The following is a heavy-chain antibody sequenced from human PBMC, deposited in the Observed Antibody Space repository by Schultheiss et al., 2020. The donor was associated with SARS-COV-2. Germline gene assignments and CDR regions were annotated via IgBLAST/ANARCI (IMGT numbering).Heavy chain of an antibody. D-gene: IGHD1-7*01. Sequence: SETLSLTCAVSGGSISSGGYSWSWIRQPPGKGLEWIGYIYYSGSTYYNPSLKSRVTISVYTSKNQFSLKLSSVTAADTAVYYCARVLELPPNWFDPWGQGTLVTVSS. CDR1: GGSISSGGYS. J-gene: IGHJ5*02. V-gene: IGHV4-31*11. CDR2: IYYSGST. CDR3: ARVLELPPNWFDP.